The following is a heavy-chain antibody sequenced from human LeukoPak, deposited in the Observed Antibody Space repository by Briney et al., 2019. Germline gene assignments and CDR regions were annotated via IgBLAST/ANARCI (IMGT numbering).Heavy chain of an antibody. CDR2: IIETGASP. CDR1: GFSFSLYA. J-gene: IGHJ4*02. Sequence: GGSLRLSCAASGFSFSLYAMNWVRQAPGKGLEWVSTIIETGASPYYADSVRGRFTVSRDSSKNMFYLQMNSLRAEDTAIYYCARRGAGRGGLDYWGQGTLVTVSS. CDR3: ARRGAGRGGLDY. V-gene: IGHV3-23*01. D-gene: IGHD6-19*01.